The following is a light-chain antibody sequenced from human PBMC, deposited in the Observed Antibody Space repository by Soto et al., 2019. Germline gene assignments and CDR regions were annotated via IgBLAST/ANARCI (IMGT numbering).Light chain of an antibody. Sequence: DIQMTQSPSSLSASEGDRVTITCQSSHDVSRNLNWFQQKPGEAPQLLIYDASNLERGVPSRFSGSGSGTDFTLTISSLQPDDVATYYCQQYYSMLSFGGGTEVEIK. CDR2: DAS. CDR1: HDVSRN. V-gene: IGKV1-33*01. J-gene: IGKJ4*01. CDR3: QQYYSMLS.